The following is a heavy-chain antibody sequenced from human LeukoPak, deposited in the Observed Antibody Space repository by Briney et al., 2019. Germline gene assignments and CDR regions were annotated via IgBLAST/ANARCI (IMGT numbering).Heavy chain of an antibody. Sequence: SETLSLTCTVSGGSISSNYWTWIRQPPGKGLEWIGDIYYSGSTSYNPSLKSRVTISVDTSKNQFSLKLNSVTAADAAMYYCASHYSSGSYRYTGSFDSWGQGMLVNVSS. CDR1: GGSISSNY. V-gene: IGHV4-59*12. D-gene: IGHD3-16*02. J-gene: IGHJ4*02. CDR3: ASHYSSGSYRYTGSFDS. CDR2: IYYSGST.